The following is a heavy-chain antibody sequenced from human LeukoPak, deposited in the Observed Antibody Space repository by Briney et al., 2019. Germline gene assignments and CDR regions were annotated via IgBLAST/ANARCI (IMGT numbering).Heavy chain of an antibody. CDR2: IIPIFGTA. D-gene: IGHD6-6*01. Sequence: SVKVSCKASGGTFSSYAISWVRQAPGQGLEWMGGIIPIFGTANYAQKFQGRVTITADESTSTAYMELSSLRSEDTAVYCCARDNGVAARRRDYYYYGMDVWGQGTTVTVSS. J-gene: IGHJ6*02. CDR3: ARDNGVAARRRDYYYYGMDV. CDR1: GGTFSSYA. V-gene: IGHV1-69*13.